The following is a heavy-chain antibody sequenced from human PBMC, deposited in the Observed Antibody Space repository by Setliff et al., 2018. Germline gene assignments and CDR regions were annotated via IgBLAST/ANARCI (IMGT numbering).Heavy chain of an antibody. CDR3: ARAGPGITMVRGIQYGMDV. CDR2: INHSGST. Sequence: NPSETLSLTCAVYGGSFSGYYWSWIRQPPGKGLEWIGEINHSGSTNYNPSLKSRVTISVDTSKNQFPRKLSSVTAADTAVYYCARAGPGITMVRGIQYGMDVWGQGTTVTVSS. V-gene: IGHV4-34*01. J-gene: IGHJ6*02. D-gene: IGHD3-10*01. CDR1: GGSFSGYY.